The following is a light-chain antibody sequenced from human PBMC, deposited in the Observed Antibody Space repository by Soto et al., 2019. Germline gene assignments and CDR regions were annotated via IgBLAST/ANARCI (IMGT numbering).Light chain of an antibody. J-gene: IGKJ2*01. CDR3: HQYGSSLGT. CDR1: QGVTGTN. CDR2: DAV. V-gene: IGKV3-20*01. Sequence: EIVLTQSQGTLSLSLGEGATLSSRASQGVTGTNLAWDQQRPGQAPRLPIYDAVRRATGFPDRFSGSGSGTDFTLTISRLEPEDFAVYYCHQYGSSLGTFGQGTKVEI.